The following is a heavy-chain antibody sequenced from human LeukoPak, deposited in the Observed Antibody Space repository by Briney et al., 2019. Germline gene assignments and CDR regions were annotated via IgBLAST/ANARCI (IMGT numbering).Heavy chain of an antibody. J-gene: IGHJ4*02. V-gene: IGHV4-38-2*02. D-gene: IGHD6-13*01. CDR1: SYSISSGYY. Sequence: SETLSLTCTVSSYSISSGYYWGWIRQPPGKGLEWIGSIYHSGGTYYNPSLKSRVTISVDTSKNQFSLKLSSVSAADTAVYYCARVASSSWYEDYWGQGTLVTVSS. CDR3: ARVASSSWYEDY. CDR2: IYHSGGT.